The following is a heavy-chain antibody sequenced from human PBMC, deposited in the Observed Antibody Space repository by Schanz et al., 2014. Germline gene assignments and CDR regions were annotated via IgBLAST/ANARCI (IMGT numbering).Heavy chain of an antibody. Sequence: VQLVESGGGVVQPGRSLRLSCAASGFTFSAYGMHWVRQAPGKGLEWVANIKQDGIEKYYVDSVKGRFTISRDNAKNSLYLEMTSLRGEDTAVYYCARENLNWEAFDIWGQGTVVTVSS. CDR1: GFTFSAYG. CDR2: IKQDGIEK. CDR3: ARENLNWEAFDI. D-gene: IGHD7-27*01. V-gene: IGHV3-7*03. J-gene: IGHJ3*02.